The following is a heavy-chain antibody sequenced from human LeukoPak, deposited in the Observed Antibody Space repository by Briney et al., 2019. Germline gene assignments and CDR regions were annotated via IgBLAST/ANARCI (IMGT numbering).Heavy chain of an antibody. CDR2: IYHSGRA. J-gene: IGHJ6*03. CDR1: DYSVSSDYY. V-gene: IGHV4-38-2*02. D-gene: IGHD3-3*01. CDR3: ARVDFRGTRFIDYYYMDV. Sequence: SETLSLTCTVSDYSVSSDYYWGWIRQPPGKGLEWIGNIYHSGRAYYNPSLKSRVTISVDTSKNQFSLKLSSMTAADTAVYFCARVDFRGTRFIDYYYMDVWGKGTTVTVSS.